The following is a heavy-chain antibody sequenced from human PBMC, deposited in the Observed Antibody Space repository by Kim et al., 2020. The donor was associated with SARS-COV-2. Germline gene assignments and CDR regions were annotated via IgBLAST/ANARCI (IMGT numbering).Heavy chain of an antibody. V-gene: IGHV3-11*01. Sequence: VKGRFTISRANAKNSLYLQMNSLRAEDTAVYYCARGIGYSSSWYLYFDYWGQGTLVTVSS. CDR3: ARGIGYSSSWYLYFDY. D-gene: IGHD6-13*01. J-gene: IGHJ4*02.